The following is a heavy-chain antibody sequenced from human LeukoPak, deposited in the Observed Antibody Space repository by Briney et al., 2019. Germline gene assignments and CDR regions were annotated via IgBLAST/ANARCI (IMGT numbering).Heavy chain of an antibody. D-gene: IGHD6-19*01. CDR3: ARDQGRDSSGWYVY. CDR2: IWYDGSNK. CDR1: GFTLSSYG. J-gene: IGHJ4*02. Sequence: GRSLRLSCAASGFTLSSYGMHWVRQAPGKGLEGVAVIWYDGSNKYYADSVKGRFTISRDNSKNTLYLQMNSLRAEDTAVYYCARDQGRDSSGWYVYWGQGTLVTVSS. V-gene: IGHV3-33*01.